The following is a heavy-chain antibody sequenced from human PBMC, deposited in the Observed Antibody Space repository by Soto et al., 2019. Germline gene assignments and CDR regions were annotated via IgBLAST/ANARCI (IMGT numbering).Heavy chain of an antibody. V-gene: IGHV3-15*01. J-gene: IGHJ4*02. CDR2: IRSKTDGGTI. D-gene: IGHD2-2*01. CDR1: GFTFSNDW. CDR3: TTDRSSSSFHY. Sequence: EVQLVESGGGLVKPGGSLRLSCAASGFTFSNDWMSWVRQAPGKGLEWLGRIRSKTDGGTIDYAAPMKGRFTISRDDSKNTLYLQINSLNTEDPAVYYCTTDRSSSSFHYWGQGTLVTVSS.